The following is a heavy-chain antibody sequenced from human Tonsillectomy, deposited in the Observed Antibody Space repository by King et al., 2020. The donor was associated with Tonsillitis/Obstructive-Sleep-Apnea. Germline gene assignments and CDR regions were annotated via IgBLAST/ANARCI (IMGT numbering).Heavy chain of an antibody. CDR1: GFTFSSYS. J-gene: IGHJ4*02. V-gene: IGHV3-21*01. CDR3: AREPGSGSYYLDY. Sequence: VQLVESGGGLVKPGGSLRLSCAASGFTFSSYSMNWVRQAPGKGLEWVSSISTSGSYIYYADSVKGLFTISRDNAKNSLYLQMNSLRAEDTAVYYCAREPGSGSYYLDYWGQGTLVTVSS. D-gene: IGHD3-10*01. CDR2: ISTSGSYI.